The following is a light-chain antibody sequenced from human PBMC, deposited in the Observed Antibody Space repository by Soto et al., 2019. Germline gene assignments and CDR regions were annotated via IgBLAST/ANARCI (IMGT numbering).Light chain of an antibody. CDR3: VVWDDSLKGRV. CDR1: SSNIGSNY. V-gene: IGLV1-47*01. J-gene: IGLJ3*02. CDR2: RSN. Sequence: QSVLTQPPSASGTPGQRVTISCSGSSSNIGSNYVYWYQQLPGTAPKLLIYRSNHRPSGVPDRFSGSKSGTSASLAISGLRSEDEADYYCVVWDDSLKGRVFGGGTKLTVL.